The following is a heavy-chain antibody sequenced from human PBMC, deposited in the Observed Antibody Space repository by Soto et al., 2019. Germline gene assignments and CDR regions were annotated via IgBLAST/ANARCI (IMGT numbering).Heavy chain of an antibody. V-gene: IGHV1-69*13. CDR1: GGTFSSYA. CDR3: ARDGYCSSTSCTNYYGMDV. J-gene: IGHJ6*02. CDR2: IIPIFGTA. Sequence: RASVKVSCKASGGTFSSYAISWVRQAPGQGLEWMGGIIPIFGTANYAQKFQGRVTITADESTSTAYMELSSLRSEDTAVYYCARDGYCSSTSCTNYYGMDVWGQGTTVTVSS. D-gene: IGHD2-2*03.